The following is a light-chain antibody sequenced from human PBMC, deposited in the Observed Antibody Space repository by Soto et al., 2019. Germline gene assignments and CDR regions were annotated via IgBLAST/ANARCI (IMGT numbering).Light chain of an antibody. CDR3: QQSYSTPYT. CDR2: AAS. Sequence: DIQVTQSPSSLSASVGDRVTISCRASQSISTYLNWYQHKPGKAPKLLIHAASSLRSGVPSRFSGSGSGTDFTLTISSLQPEDFATYYCQQSYSTPYTFXQGTRMEIK. V-gene: IGKV1-39*01. CDR1: QSISTY. J-gene: IGKJ5*01.